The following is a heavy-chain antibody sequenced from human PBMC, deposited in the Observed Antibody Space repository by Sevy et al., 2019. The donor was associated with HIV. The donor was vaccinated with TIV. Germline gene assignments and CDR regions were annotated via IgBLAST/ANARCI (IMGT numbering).Heavy chain of an antibody. V-gene: IGHV1-18*01. CDR1: GYTFTRYG. Sequence: ASVKVSCKASGYTFTRYGITWVRQAPGQGLEWMGWTSAYNGNTNYAQMVQGRVTMTTDISTSTAYMELRSLRSDDTAMYYCARDRNNYHSSGYPKGMDVWGQGTTVTVSS. CDR2: TSAYNGNT. CDR3: ARDRNNYHSSGYPKGMDV. D-gene: IGHD3-22*01. J-gene: IGHJ6*02.